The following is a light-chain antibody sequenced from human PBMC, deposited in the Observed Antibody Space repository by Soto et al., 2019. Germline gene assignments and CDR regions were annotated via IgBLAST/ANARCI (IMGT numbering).Light chain of an antibody. Sequence: ESVLTQSPGTLSLSPGERATLSCRASQSVSSNYLAWYQQKPGQAPRLLIYGASTRATGTPDRFSGSGSGTDFTLTISRLEPEDSAVYYCQQYGSSPTWTFGQGTKV. J-gene: IGKJ1*01. CDR2: GAS. CDR3: QQYGSSPTWT. CDR1: QSVSSNY. V-gene: IGKV3-20*01.